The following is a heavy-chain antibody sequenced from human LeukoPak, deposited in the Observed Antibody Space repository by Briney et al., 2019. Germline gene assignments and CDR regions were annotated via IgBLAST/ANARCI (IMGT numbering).Heavy chain of an antibody. CDR3: ARVPNNGVEIDP. J-gene: IGHJ5*02. D-gene: IGHD2-8*01. CDR2: MNPTSGNT. Sequence: GASVKVSCKASGYTFTSYYMHWVRQATGQGLEWMGWMNPTSGNTGYAQMFQGRVTMTRDTSISTAYMELSSLRSEDSAVYYCARVPNNGVEIDPWGQGTLVTVSS. CDR1: GYTFTSYY. V-gene: IGHV1-8*02.